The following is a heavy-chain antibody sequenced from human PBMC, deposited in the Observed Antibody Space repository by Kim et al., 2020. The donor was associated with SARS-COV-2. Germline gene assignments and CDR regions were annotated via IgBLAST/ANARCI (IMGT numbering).Heavy chain of an antibody. Sequence: GGSLRLSCAASGFTFSSYSMNWVRQAPGKGLEWVSSISSSSSYIYYADSVKGRFTISRDNAKNSLYLQMNSLRAEDTAVYYCARDYESGSSSWVGYNWFDPWGQGTLVTVSS. CDR1: GFTFSSYS. D-gene: IGHD6-13*01. CDR2: ISSSSSYI. V-gene: IGHV3-21*01. CDR3: ARDYESGSSSWVGYNWFDP. J-gene: IGHJ5*02.